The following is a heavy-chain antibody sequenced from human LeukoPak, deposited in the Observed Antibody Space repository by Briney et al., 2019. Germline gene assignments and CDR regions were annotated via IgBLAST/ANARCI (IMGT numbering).Heavy chain of an antibody. Sequence: SETLSLTCTVSGGSISNYYWSWIRQPPGKGLEWIGYIYYSGNTNYNPSLKGRATISIDTSKNQFSLKLRSVTAADTAVYHCARPYDSGSFWFDAWGQGTLVTVSS. CDR3: ARPYDSGSFWFDA. V-gene: IGHV4-59*08. CDR1: GGSISNYY. J-gene: IGHJ5*02. CDR2: IYYSGNT. D-gene: IGHD3-10*01.